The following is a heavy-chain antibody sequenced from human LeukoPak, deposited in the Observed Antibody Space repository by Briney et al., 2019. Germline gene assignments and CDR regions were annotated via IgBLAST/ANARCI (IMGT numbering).Heavy chain of an antibody. D-gene: IGHD1-14*01. V-gene: IGHV1-18*01. Sequence: ASVKVSCKTSGYTXTGQYLHWVRQAPGQGLEWMGWISAYNGNTNYAQKLQGRVTMTTDTSTSTAYMELRSLRSDDTAVYYCARGFSTRTGFVDYWGQGTLVTVSS. J-gene: IGHJ4*02. CDR1: GYTXTGQY. CDR3: ARGFSTRTGFVDY. CDR2: ISAYNGNT.